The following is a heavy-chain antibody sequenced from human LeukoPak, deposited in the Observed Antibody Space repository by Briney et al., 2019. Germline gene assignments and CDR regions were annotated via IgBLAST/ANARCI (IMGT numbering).Heavy chain of an antibody. V-gene: IGHV3-64D*09. CDR1: GFTFSYYA. Sequence: GGSLRLSCSASGFTFSYYAMHWVRQAPGKGLEYVSGITSNGGSTYYADSLKGRFIISRDNSKNTLYLQMSSLRAEDTAVFYCVRNYGYCSGTSCYVFDYWGQGTLVTVSS. CDR3: VRNYGYCSGTSCYVFDY. D-gene: IGHD2-2*01. J-gene: IGHJ4*02. CDR2: ITSNGGST.